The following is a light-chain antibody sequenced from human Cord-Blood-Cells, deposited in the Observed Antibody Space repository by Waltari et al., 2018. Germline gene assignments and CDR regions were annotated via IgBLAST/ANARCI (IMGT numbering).Light chain of an antibody. CDR3: QQANSFPWT. Sequence: DIQMTQSPSSVSASVGDRVTITCRASQGISSLLAWYQQKPGKAPKLLIYAASSLQSWVPSRFSGSGSGTDFTLTISSLQPEDFATYYCQQANSFPWTFGQGTKVEIK. CDR1: QGISSL. CDR2: AAS. V-gene: IGKV1-12*02. J-gene: IGKJ1*01.